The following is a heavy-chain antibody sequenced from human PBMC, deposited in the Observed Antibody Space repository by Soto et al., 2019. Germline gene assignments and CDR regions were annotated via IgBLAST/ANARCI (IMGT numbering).Heavy chain of an antibody. V-gene: IGHV3-15*01. CDR1: RFTFSYAW. J-gene: IGHJ4*02. Sequence: EVQLVESGGGLVKPGGSLRLSCVTSRFTFSYAWMSWVRQAPGKGLEWVARVKSKDDGGTTDYAAPVKGRFSISRDDARTTLYLQMNSLTIEDTDIYYCTDFAHWGQGTSVTVSS. CDR3: TDFAH. CDR2: VKSKDDGGTT.